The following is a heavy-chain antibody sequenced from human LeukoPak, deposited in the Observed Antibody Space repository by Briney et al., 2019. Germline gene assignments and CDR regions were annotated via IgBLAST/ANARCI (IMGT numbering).Heavy chain of an antibody. Sequence: ASVKVSWKASGGTFSSYAISWVRQAPGQGLEWMGRIIPILGIANYAQKLQGRVMITADKSTSTAYMELSSLRSEDTAVYYCARDGRNYYDSSGYPDYWGQGTLVTVSS. CDR2: IIPILGIA. V-gene: IGHV1-69*04. CDR3: ARDGRNYYDSSGYPDY. D-gene: IGHD3-22*01. J-gene: IGHJ4*02. CDR1: GGTFSSYA.